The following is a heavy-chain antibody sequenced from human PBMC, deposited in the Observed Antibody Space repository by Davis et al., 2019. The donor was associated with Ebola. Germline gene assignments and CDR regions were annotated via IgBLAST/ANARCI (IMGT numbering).Heavy chain of an antibody. CDR2: IRSKANSYAT. Sequence: GESLKISCAASGFTFSGSAMHWVRQASGKGLEWVGRIRSKANSYATAYAASVKGRFTISRDNSKNTLYLQMNSLRAEDTAVYYCAGSGTPGATSHYYYGMDVWGQGTTVTVSS. CDR1: GFTFSGSA. V-gene: IGHV3-73*01. J-gene: IGHJ6*02. CDR3: AGSGTPGATSHYYYGMDV. D-gene: IGHD3-10*01.